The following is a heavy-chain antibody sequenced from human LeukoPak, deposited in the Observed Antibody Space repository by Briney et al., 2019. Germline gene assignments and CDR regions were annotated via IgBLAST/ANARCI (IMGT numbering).Heavy chain of an antibody. CDR2: ISSSSSTI. Sequence: GGSLRLSCAASGFTFSSYSMNWVRQAPGKGLEWVSYISSSSSTIYYADSVKGRFTISRDNGKNSLYLQMNSLRAEDTAVYYCARPPPAYDILTGYYMDVWGKGTTVTVSS. CDR1: GFTFSSYS. D-gene: IGHD3-9*01. V-gene: IGHV3-48*01. CDR3: ARPPPAYDILTGYYMDV. J-gene: IGHJ6*03.